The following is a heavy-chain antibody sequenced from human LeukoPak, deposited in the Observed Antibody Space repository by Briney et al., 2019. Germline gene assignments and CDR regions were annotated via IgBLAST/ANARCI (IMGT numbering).Heavy chain of an antibody. V-gene: IGHV3-23*01. J-gene: IGHJ4*02. Sequence: SGGSLRLSCAASGFTFSTYAMSWVRQAPGKGLEWVSVISSGGGVTHYADSVEGRFTISRDNSKNTLFLQVNSLRAEDTAVYSCARASGPFDYWGQGTLVTVSS. CDR3: ARASGPFDY. CDR1: GFTFSTYA. CDR2: ISSGGGVT. D-gene: IGHD3-10*01.